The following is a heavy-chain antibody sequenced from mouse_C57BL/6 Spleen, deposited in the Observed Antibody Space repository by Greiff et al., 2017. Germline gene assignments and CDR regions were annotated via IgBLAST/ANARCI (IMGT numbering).Heavy chain of an antibody. J-gene: IGHJ2*01. V-gene: IGHV1-72*01. CDR1: GYTFTSYW. D-gene: IGHD1-1*01. Sequence: QVQLQQPGAELVKPGASVKLSCKASGYTFTSYWMPWVKQRPGRGLEWIGRIDPTSGGTKYNEKFKSKATLTVDKPSSTAYMQLSSLTSEDSAAYYCARSDYYGSRPYDLDYWGQATTLTVAS. CDR2: IDPTSGGT. CDR3: ARSDYYGSRPYDLDY.